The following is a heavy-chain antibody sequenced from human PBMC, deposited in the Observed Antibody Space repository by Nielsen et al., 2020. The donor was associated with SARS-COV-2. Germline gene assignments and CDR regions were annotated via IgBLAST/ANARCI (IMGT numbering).Heavy chain of an antibody. CDR2: ISGYSGNT. CDR3: ARDRDTVRARSNWNDYSY. CDR1: GYTFSNFA. Sequence: ASVKVSCKASGYTFSNFAMNWVRQAPGQGLEWMGWISGYSGNTNYAQRLQGRVTMTTDTSTSTAYMELRGLRSDDTAVYYCARDRDTVRARSNWNDYSYWGQGTLVTVSS. V-gene: IGHV1-18*04. J-gene: IGHJ4*02. D-gene: IGHD1-20*01.